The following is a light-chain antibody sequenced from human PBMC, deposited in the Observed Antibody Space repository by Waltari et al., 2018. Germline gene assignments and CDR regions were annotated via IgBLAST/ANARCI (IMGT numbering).Light chain of an antibody. Sequence: QSVLTQPPSVSAAPGQKVTISCSGSSSNIGNNYVSWYQQLPGTAPKLLISDKKKRPSGIPDRISGSKSGTSATLGITGLQTGDEADYYCGTWDTSLSAWVFGGGTKLTVL. J-gene: IGLJ3*02. V-gene: IGLV1-51*01. CDR2: DKK. CDR1: SSNIGNNY. CDR3: GTWDTSLSAWV.